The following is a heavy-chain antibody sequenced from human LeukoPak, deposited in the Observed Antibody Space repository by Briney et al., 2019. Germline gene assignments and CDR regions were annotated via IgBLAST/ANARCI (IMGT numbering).Heavy chain of an antibody. J-gene: IGHJ4*02. Sequence: PSDTLSLPCTVSGGSISSYYGLWIRQPPGKGREGIGYVYYSGTTIYNPSLKSPVTLSLDTSRTQFSLKLSTATAAGTALYFCARQYRYGPFDYGGQGTLVTVP. CDR2: VYYSGTT. CDR1: GGSISSYY. D-gene: IGHD5-18*01. CDR3: ARQYRYGPFDY. V-gene: IGHV4-59*07.